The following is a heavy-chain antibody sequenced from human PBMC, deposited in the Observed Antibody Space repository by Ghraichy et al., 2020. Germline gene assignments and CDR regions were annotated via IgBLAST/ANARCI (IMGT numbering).Heavy chain of an antibody. CDR3: ARASTVVRFYYYDGMDV. CDR2: ISSSSRFI. Sequence: GGSLRLSCVGSGFTFSGYNLNRVRQSPGKGLEWISYISSSSRFIAYADSVKGRFTVSRDNAQNSLYLQMNSLRDEDTAVYYCARASTVVRFYYYDGMDVWGQGTTVTVSS. D-gene: IGHD4-23*01. J-gene: IGHJ6*02. V-gene: IGHV3-48*02. CDR1: GFTFSGYN.